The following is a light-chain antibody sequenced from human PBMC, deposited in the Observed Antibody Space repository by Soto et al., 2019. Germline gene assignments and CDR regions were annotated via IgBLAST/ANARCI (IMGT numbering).Light chain of an antibody. CDR1: QGISSY. CDR3: QQYYSYPPCA. V-gene: IGKV1-8*01. CDR2: AAS. Sequence: AIRMTQSPSSLSASTGDRVTITCRASQGISSYLAWYQQKPGKAPKLLIYAASTLQSGVPSRFSGSGSGTDFTLTISCLQSEDFATYYCQQYYSYPPCAVGQGTKVEIK. J-gene: IGKJ1*01.